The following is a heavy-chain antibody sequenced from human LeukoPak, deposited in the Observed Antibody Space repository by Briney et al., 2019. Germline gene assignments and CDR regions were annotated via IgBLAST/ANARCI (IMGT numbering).Heavy chain of an antibody. V-gene: IGHV1-8*01. D-gene: IGHD6-19*01. CDR1: GYTFTSYD. Sequence: ASVKVSCKASGYTFTSYDINWVRQATGQGLEWMGWMNPNRGNTGYAQKFQGRVTMPRNTSISTAYMELSSLRSEDTAVYYCARRGSAVAAFYYYYYMDVWGKGTTVTVSS. CDR2: MNPNRGNT. J-gene: IGHJ6*03. CDR3: ARRGSAVAAFYYYYYMDV.